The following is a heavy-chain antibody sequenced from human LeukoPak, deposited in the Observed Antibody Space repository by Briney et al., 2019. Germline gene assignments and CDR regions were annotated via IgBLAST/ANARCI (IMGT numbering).Heavy chain of an antibody. CDR3: VHSGAVDGYYYAYWYFDY. V-gene: IGHV2-5*02. D-gene: IGHD3-22*01. J-gene: IGHJ2*01. CDR1: GFSLSTSGVG. Sequence: SGPTLVKPTQTLTLTCTFSGFSLSTSGVGVGWIRQPPGKALEWLALIYWDDDKHYRPSLKDRLTITKDTSKNQVVLTMTNLDPVDTATYYCVHSGAVDGYYYAYWYFDYWGRGSLVTVSS. CDR2: IYWDDDK.